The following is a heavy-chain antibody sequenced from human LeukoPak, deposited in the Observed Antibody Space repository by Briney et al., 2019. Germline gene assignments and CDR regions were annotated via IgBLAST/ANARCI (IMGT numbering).Heavy chain of an antibody. Sequence: GGSLRLSCTASGFIFSSQAMHWVRQAPGKGLEWVTTILYDGSKNYYADSMKGRFTISRDNSENTLYLQIDSLRAEDTAVYYCAKQLGYCSDGSCYFPYWGQGTLVTVSS. CDR3: AKQLGYCSDGSCYFPY. CDR2: ILYDGSKN. CDR1: GFIFSSQA. J-gene: IGHJ4*02. V-gene: IGHV3-30-3*02. D-gene: IGHD2-15*01.